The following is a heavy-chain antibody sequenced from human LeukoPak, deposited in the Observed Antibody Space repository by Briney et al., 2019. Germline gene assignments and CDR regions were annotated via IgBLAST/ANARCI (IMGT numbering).Heavy chain of an antibody. CDR3: ARGPTRYYFDY. Sequence: SGTLSLTCTVSGGSTSNYYWSWIRQPPGKGLEWIGYIYYSGNTNYNPSLKSRVTISVDTSKNQFSLKLTSVTAADTAVYYCARGPTRYYFDYWGQGTLVTVSS. CDR2: IYYSGNT. J-gene: IGHJ4*02. V-gene: IGHV4-59*01. CDR1: GGSTSNYY.